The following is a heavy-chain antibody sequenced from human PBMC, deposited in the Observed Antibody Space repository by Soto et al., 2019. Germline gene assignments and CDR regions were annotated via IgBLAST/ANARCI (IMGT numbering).Heavy chain of an antibody. J-gene: IGHJ4*02. Sequence: SVKVSCKASGGTFSSYTISWVRQAPGQGLEWMGRIIPILGIANYAQKFQGRVTITADKSTSTAYMELSSLRSEDTAVYYCAREECSGGSCFWDWGQGTLVTVSS. CDR3: AREECSGGSCFWD. CDR2: IIPILGIA. D-gene: IGHD2-15*01. V-gene: IGHV1-69*04. CDR1: GGTFSSYT.